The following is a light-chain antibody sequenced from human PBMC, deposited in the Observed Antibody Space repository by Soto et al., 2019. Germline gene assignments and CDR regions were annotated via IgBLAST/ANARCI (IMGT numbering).Light chain of an antibody. CDR1: QSVSSN. Sequence: EIVMTQSPATLSVSPGERATLSCRASQSVSSNLAWYQQKPGQASKLLIYGASTRATGVPARFSGSGSGTEFTLTISSLQSEDFAVYYCQQYNNWPPVTFGQGTRLEIK. CDR2: GAS. V-gene: IGKV3-15*01. CDR3: QQYNNWPPVT. J-gene: IGKJ5*01.